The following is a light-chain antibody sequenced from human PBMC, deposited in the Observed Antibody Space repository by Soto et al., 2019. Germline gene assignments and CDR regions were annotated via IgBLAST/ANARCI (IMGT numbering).Light chain of an antibody. V-gene: IGKV3-20*01. Sequence: EIVLTQSPGTLSLSPGERATLSFRASQTVSSSYLAWYQQKPGQAPRLLIYGASSRATGIPDRFSGSGSGTDFTLTISRLEPEDFAVYYCQKYGSSTPWTFGQGTKVDIK. CDR1: QTVSSSY. CDR2: GAS. CDR3: QKYGSSTPWT. J-gene: IGKJ1*01.